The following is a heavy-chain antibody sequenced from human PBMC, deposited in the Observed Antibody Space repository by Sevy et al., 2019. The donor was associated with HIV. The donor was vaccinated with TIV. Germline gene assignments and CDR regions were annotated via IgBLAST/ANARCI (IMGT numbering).Heavy chain of an antibody. J-gene: IGHJ5*02. Sequence: GSLRLSCAASGFTFSSYAMSWVRQAPGKGLEWVSAISGSGGSTYYADSVKGRFTISRDNSKNTLYQQMNSLRAEDTAVYYCAKVPLTPHLINWFDPWGQGTLVTVSS. D-gene: IGHD3-16*01. V-gene: IGHV3-23*01. CDR1: GFTFSSYA. CDR2: ISGSGGST. CDR3: AKVPLTPHLINWFDP.